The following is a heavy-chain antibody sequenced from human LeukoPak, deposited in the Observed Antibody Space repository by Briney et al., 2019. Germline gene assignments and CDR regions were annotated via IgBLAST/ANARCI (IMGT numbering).Heavy chain of an antibody. D-gene: IGHD3-22*01. CDR1: GFTFSSYS. CDR2: ISSSSSYI. V-gene: IGHV3-21*01. J-gene: IGHJ4*02. CDR3: ARVHITMIVEYYFDY. Sequence: GSLRLSCAASGFTFSSYSMNWVRQAPGKGLEWVSSISSSSSYIYYADSVKGRFTISRDNAKNSLYLQMNSLRAEDTAVYYCARVHITMIVEYYFDYWGQGTLVTVSS.